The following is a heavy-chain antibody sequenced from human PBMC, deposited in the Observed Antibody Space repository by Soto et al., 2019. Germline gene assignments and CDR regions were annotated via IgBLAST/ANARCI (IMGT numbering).Heavy chain of an antibody. CDR2: ISINGGST. Sequence: GGSLRLSCAASGFTFSSYAIHWVRQAPGKGLEYVSTISINGGSTYYANSVKGRFTISRDNSKNTLYLQMGSLRAEDMAVYYGAGEPDIDFDSRHEGTLVTSPQ. CDR1: GFTFSSYA. CDR3: AGEPDIDFDS. J-gene: IGHJ4*02. V-gene: IGHV3-64*01.